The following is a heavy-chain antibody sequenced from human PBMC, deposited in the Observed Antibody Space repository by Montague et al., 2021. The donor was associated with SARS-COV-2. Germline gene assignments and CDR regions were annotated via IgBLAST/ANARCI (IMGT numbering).Heavy chain of an antibody. J-gene: IGHJ6*02. V-gene: IGHV3-7*01. CDR2: INQDGSDR. Sequence: SLRLSCAGTGFTFSSHWMNWVRQAPGKGLEWVANINQDGSDRCYVDSVKGRFTISKDNAKNSLFLEMNSLRAEDTAVYYCARRNDMDVWGQGTTVTVSS. CDR1: GFTFSSHW. CDR3: ARRNDMDV.